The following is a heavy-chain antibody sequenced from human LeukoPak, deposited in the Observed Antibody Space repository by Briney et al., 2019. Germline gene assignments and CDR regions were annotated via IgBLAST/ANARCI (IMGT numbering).Heavy chain of an antibody. CDR2: ISGIGGST. V-gene: IGHV3-23*01. J-gene: IGHJ3*02. Sequence: GGSLRLSCAASGFTFSSYAMSWVRQAPGKGLEWVSAISGIGGSTYYADSVKGRFTISRDNSKNTLYLQMNSLRAEDTAVYYCAKRGYYDSSGYFGKNAFDIWGQGTMVTVSS. CDR1: GFTFSSYA. D-gene: IGHD3-22*01. CDR3: AKRGYYDSSGYFGKNAFDI.